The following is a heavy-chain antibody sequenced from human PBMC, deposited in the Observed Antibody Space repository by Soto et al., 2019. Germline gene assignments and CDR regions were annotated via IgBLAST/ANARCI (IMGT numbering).Heavy chain of an antibody. CDR3: TRDSRYANSWASGPYFDX. CDR2: IYNTGTT. Sequence: SLTCVFSGGSVSNSNWWSWVRQPPGKGLEWIGEIYNTGTTNYNPSLKSRVTMSVDKYKNHFSLKLTSVNAADTAVYYCTRDSRYANSWASGPYFDXWGQGTPLTGSX. J-gene: IGHJ4*02. V-gene: IGHV4-4*02. D-gene: IGHD6-13*01. CDR1: GGSVSNSNW.